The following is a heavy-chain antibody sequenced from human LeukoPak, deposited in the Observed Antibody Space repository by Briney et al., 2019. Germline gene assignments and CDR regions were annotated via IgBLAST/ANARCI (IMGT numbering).Heavy chain of an antibody. D-gene: IGHD1-14*01. CDR3: ARGPYITYDY. CDR1: GGSIRDYY. J-gene: IGHJ4*02. Sequence: SETLSLTCTVSGGSIRDYYWSWIRQPTGKGLEWIGRIYSSGSTNYNPSLKSRVSMSIDTSKNQFSLKLSSVTAADTAVYYCARGPYITYDYWGQGTLVTVSS. V-gene: IGHV4-4*07. CDR2: IYSSGST.